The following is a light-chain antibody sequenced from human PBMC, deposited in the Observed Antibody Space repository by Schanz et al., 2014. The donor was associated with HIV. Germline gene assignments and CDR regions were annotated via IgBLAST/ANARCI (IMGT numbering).Light chain of an antibody. V-gene: IGLV1-40*01. CDR1: TSNIGAGYD. CDR3: AAWDDSLNTYV. CDR2: DNN. Sequence: QSVLTQPPSLSGAPGQRVSLSCNGTTSNIGAGYDVHWYQQFPGTAPRLLVFDNNNRPSGVPDRFSGSRSGTSASLAISGLRSEDEGDYFCAAWDDSLNTYVFGTGTKLTVL. J-gene: IGLJ1*01.